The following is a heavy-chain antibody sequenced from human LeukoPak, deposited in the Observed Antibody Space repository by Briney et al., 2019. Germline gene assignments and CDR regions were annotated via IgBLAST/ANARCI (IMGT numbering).Heavy chain of an antibody. CDR2: ISSRGSTI. Sequence: GGSLRLSCAASGFTFSSYEMNWVRQAPGKGLVWVSYISSRGSTIFYADSVKGRFTISRDNAKNSLYLQMNSLRAEDTAVYYCTRGRGDIGVVVAANWLNWFDPWGQGTLVTVSS. CDR1: GFTFSSYE. V-gene: IGHV3-48*03. J-gene: IGHJ5*02. CDR3: TRGRGDIGVVVAANWLNWFDP. D-gene: IGHD2-15*01.